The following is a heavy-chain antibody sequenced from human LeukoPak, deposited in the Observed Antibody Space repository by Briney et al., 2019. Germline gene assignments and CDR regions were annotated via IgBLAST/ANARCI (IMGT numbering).Heavy chain of an antibody. D-gene: IGHD3-22*01. CDR2: ISSNGGST. V-gene: IGHV3-64D*06. J-gene: IGHJ4*02. CDR3: VKAPYDSSGVFDY. Sequence: GGSLRLSCSASGFTFSSYAMHWVRQAPGKGLEYVSAISSNGGSTYYADSVKGRFTISRDNFKNTLYLQMSSLRAEDTAVYYCVKAPYDSSGVFDYWGQGTLVTVSS. CDR1: GFTFSSYA.